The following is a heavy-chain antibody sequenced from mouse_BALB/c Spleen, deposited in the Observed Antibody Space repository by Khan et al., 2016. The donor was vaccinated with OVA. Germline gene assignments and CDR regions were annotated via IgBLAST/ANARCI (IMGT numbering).Heavy chain of an antibody. J-gene: IGHJ2*01. V-gene: IGHV3-2*02. Sequence: EVQLQESGPGLVKPSQSLSLTCTVTGYSITSDYAWNWIRQFPGNKLEWMGYISYSGRTSSNPSLNSRISIPRDTSMNQFFLQLNSGTTEDTATYYCARSVTITTVVATDFDYWGQGTTRTVSA. CDR3: ARSVTITTVVATDFDY. CDR2: ISYSGRT. CDR1: GYSITSDYA. D-gene: IGHD1-1*01.